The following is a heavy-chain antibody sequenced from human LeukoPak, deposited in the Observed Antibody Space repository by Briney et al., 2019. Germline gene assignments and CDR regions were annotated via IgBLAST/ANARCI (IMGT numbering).Heavy chain of an antibody. V-gene: IGHV1-46*01. D-gene: IGHD2-2*01. CDR3: ARESVVVVPAANYYYGMDV. CDR2: INPSGGST. J-gene: IGHJ6*02. CDR1: GYTFTSYY. Sequence: ASVKVSCKASGYTFTSYYMHWVRQAPGQGLEWMGIINPSGGSTSYAQKFQGRVTMTRDTSTSTAYMELSSLRSEDTAVYYCARESVVVVPAANYYYGMDVWGQGTTVTVSS.